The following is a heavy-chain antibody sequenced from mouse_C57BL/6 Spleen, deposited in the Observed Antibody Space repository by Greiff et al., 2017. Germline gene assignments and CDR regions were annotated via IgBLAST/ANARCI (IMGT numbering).Heavy chain of an antibody. V-gene: IGHV1-55*01. CDR3: ARRRISTVVAPFDY. Sequence: QVQLQQPGAELVQPGASVKMSCKASGYTFTSYWITWVKQRPGQGLEWVGDIYPGSGSTNYNEKFKSKATLTVDTSSSTAYMQLSSLTSEDSAVYYRARRRISTVVAPFDYWGQGTTLTVSS. CDR2: IYPGSGST. D-gene: IGHD1-1*01. CDR1: GYTFTSYW. J-gene: IGHJ2*01.